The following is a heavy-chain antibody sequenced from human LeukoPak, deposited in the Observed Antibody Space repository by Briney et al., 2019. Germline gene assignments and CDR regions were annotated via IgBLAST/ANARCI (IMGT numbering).Heavy chain of an antibody. Sequence: GGSLRLSCATSGFTLRYYQMNWVRQAPGKGLEWVSYINVVNGAIYYADSVRGRFTISGDIATNSVYLQMNSLRAEDTALYYCVRDGNRGYDMDVWGQGTAVTVSS. V-gene: IGHV3-48*01. CDR3: VRDGNRGYDMDV. CDR2: INVVNGAI. J-gene: IGHJ6*02. CDR1: GFTLRYYQ. D-gene: IGHD3-10*01.